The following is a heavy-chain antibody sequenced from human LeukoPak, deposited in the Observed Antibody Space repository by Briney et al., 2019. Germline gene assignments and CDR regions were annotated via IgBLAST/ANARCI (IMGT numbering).Heavy chain of an antibody. J-gene: IGHJ4*02. CDR1: GYTFTTYS. D-gene: IGHD4-23*01. CDR3: GRGPAMVATRLDF. Sequence: GASVKVSCKASGYTFTTYSINWVRQATGQGLEWMGWMNPNSGGSGPAQKFQGRVTMTWNTPISTAYMEVSSLTSDDTAVYYCGRGPAMVATRLDFWGQGTLVTVSS. CDR2: MNPNSGGS. V-gene: IGHV1-8*01.